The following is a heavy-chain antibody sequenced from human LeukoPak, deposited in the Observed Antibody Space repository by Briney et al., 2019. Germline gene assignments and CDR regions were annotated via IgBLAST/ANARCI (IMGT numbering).Heavy chain of an antibody. CDR2: IWYDGSNK. CDR3: ATTLPHDYDSSGYYDYYGMDV. Sequence: PGGSLRLSCAASGFTFSSYGMHWVRQAPGKGLEWVAVIWYDGSNKYYADSVKGRFTISRDNSKNTLYLQMNSLRAEDTAVYYCATTLPHDYDSSGYYDYYGMDVWGQGTTVTVSS. V-gene: IGHV3-33*01. CDR1: GFTFSSYG. D-gene: IGHD3-22*01. J-gene: IGHJ6*02.